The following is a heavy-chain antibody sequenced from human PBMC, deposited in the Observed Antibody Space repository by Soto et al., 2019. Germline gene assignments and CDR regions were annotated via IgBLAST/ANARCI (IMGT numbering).Heavy chain of an antibody. J-gene: IGHJ4*02. CDR3: ARGGEVLGYFDCFLERNFDY. CDR1: GYTFTSYD. Sequence: GASVKVSCKASGYTFTSYDINWVRQATGQGLEWMGWMNPNSGNTGYAQKFQGRVTMTRNTSISTAYMELGSLRSEDTAVYYCARGGEVLGYFDCFLERNFDYRGQRTPVTVSS. D-gene: IGHD3-9*01. CDR2: MNPNSGNT. V-gene: IGHV1-8*01.